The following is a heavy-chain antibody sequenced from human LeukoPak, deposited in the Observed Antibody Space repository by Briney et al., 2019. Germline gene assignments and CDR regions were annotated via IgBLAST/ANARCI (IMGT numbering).Heavy chain of an antibody. J-gene: IGHJ4*02. V-gene: IGHV3-23*01. D-gene: IGHD1-26*01. Sequence: GGSLRLSYAASGFTLSSYGMSWVRQAPGKGLEWVSAISGSGGSTYYADSVKGRFTISRDNSKNTLYLQMNSLRAEDTAVYYCAKDKRAEDSDLVGATDYWGQGTLVTVSS. CDR3: AKDKRAEDSDLVGATDY. CDR2: ISGSGGST. CDR1: GFTLSSYG.